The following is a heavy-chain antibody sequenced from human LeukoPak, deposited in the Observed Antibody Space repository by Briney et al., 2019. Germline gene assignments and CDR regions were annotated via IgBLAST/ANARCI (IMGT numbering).Heavy chain of an antibody. CDR2: IYSSGIT. Sequence: SETLSLTCTVSGGSVSSYYWSWIRQPAGKGLEWIGHIYSSGITNYNPSLKSRVTISLDKSKNQFSLKLSSVTAADTALYYCARGTTVTTFQAGTYYYYYIDVWGKGTTVAVSS. CDR3: ARGTTVTTFQAGTYYYYYIDV. CDR1: GGSVSSYY. J-gene: IGHJ6*03. D-gene: IGHD4-17*01. V-gene: IGHV4-4*07.